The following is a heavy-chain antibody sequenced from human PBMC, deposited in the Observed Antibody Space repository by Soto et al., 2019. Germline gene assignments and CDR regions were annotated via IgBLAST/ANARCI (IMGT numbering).Heavy chain of an antibody. J-gene: IGHJ3*02. CDR1: GGSVSRCCYY. CDR2: IYYSGST. CDR3: ARDKGQFTYYYDSSGAQDI. V-gene: IGHV4-61*01. D-gene: IGHD3-22*01. Sequence: SEDLCLTCTVSGGSVSRCCYYLSCIRQAPGKGLEWIGYIYYSGSTNYNPSLKSRVTISVDTSKNQFSLKLSSVTAADTAVYYCARDKGQFTYYYDSSGAQDIWGQGTMVT.